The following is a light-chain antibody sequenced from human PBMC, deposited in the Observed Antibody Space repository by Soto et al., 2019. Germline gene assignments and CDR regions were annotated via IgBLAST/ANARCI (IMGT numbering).Light chain of an antibody. CDR3: QESYSSSWT. CDR2: AAS. V-gene: IGKV1-39*01. Sequence: DIQMTQSPSSLSASVGDRVTITCRASQTITIYLNWYQHKPGKAPKILIYAASSLQSGVPSRFSGRGSGKDFTLSISSLKPEDFATYYCQESYSSSWTFGQVTKVDIK. J-gene: IGKJ1*01. CDR1: QTITIY.